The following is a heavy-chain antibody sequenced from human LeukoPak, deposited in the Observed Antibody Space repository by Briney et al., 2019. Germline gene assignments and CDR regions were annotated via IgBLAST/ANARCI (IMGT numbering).Heavy chain of an antibody. CDR3: AKIAARDTGEGY. CDR1: GYTFTSIH. J-gene: IGHJ4*02. D-gene: IGHD6-6*01. Sequence: ASVKVSCKASGYTFTSIHIHWVRQAPGQGLEWMGVINPSGDSTSYAPNFQGRVTVTRDTSTSTVYMELSSLRSEDTAIYYCAKIAARDTGEGYWGQGTLVTVSS. V-gene: IGHV1-46*01. CDR2: INPSGDST.